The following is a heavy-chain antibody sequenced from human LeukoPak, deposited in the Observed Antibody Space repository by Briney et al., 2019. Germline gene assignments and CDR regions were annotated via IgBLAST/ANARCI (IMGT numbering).Heavy chain of an antibody. CDR3: ARKGRYFDWLPFDY. CDR2: INHSGST. V-gene: IGHV4-38-2*02. D-gene: IGHD3-9*01. Sequence: SETLSLTCTVSGYSISSGYYWGWIRQPPGKGLEWIGEINHSGSTNYNPSLKSQVTISVDTSKNQFSLKLSSVTAADTAVYYCARKGRYFDWLPFDYWGQGTLVTVSS. CDR1: GYSISSGYY. J-gene: IGHJ4*02.